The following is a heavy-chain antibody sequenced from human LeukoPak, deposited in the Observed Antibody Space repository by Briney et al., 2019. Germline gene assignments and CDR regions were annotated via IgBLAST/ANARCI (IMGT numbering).Heavy chain of an antibody. CDR1: GVSISSYY. CDR2: IYHSGST. V-gene: IGHV4-59*01. Sequence: KPSETLSLTCTVSGVSISSYYWSWIRQPAGKGLEWIGHIYHSGSTNYNPSLKSRVTISVDTSKKQFSLKLSSVTAADTAVYYCARGGASETVTTYYYYMDVWGKGTTVTVSS. CDR3: ARGGASETVTTYYYYMDV. J-gene: IGHJ6*03. D-gene: IGHD4-11*01.